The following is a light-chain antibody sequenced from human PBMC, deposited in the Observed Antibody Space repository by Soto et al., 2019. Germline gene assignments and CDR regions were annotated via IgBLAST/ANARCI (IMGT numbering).Light chain of an antibody. CDR2: RNN. J-gene: IGLJ3*02. CDR3: QSYDSDLSAWV. V-gene: IGLV1-47*01. Sequence: QSVLTQPPSASGTPGQRVTISCSGSSSNIGTNYVCWYQQLPETAPKLLIYRNNQRPSGVPDRFSGSKSGTSASLAISGLRSEDEADYYCQSYDSDLSAWVFGGGTKLTVL. CDR1: SSNIGTNY.